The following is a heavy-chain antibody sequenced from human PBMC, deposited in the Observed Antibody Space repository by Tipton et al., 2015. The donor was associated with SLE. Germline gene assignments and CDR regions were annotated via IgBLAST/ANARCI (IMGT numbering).Heavy chain of an antibody. J-gene: IGHJ6*02. CDR1: GFTFSRYW. Sequence: SLRLSCAASGFTFSRYWMSWVRQAPGKGLEWVANIKQDGSEKNYVDSVKGRFTISRDNAKNSLFLQMNSLRAEDTAVYYCGRGVYSESSVGMDVWGQGTTVTVSS. V-gene: IGHV3-7*01. CDR3: GRGVYSESSVGMDV. D-gene: IGHD3-22*01. CDR2: IKQDGSEK.